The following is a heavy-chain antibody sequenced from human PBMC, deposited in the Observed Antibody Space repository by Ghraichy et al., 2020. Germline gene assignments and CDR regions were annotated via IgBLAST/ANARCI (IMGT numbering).Heavy chain of an antibody. CDR3: AREGPQGITGTTMDY. CDR2: ISSSSSTI. V-gene: IGHV3-48*02. D-gene: IGHD1-7*01. Sequence: GALRLSCAASGFTFSSYSMNWVRQAPGKGLEWVSYISSSSSTIYYADSVKGRFTISRDNAKNSLYLQMNSLRDEDTAVYYCAREGPQGITGTTMDYWGQGTLVTVSS. J-gene: IGHJ4*02. CDR1: GFTFSSYS.